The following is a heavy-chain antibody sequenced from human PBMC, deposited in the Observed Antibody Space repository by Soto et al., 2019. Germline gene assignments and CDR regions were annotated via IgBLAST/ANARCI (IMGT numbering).Heavy chain of an antibody. V-gene: IGHV3-23*01. CDR2: ISGSGGST. Sequence: GGSLRLSCAASGFTFSSYAMSWVRQAPGKGLEWVSAISGSGGSTYYADSVKGRFTISRDNSKNTLYLQMNSLRAEDTAVYYCAKSRGVTNTYYYYYYYMDVWGKGTTVTVSS. J-gene: IGHJ6*03. D-gene: IGHD2-2*02. CDR3: AKSRGVTNTYYYYYYYMDV. CDR1: GFTFSSYA.